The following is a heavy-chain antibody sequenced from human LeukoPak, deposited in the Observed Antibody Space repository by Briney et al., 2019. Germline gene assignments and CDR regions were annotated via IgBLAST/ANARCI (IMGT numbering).Heavy chain of an antibody. CDR2: IYYSGST. CDR3: ARHQVGATGYNWFDP. CDR1: GGSINTYF. V-gene: IGHV4-59*01. D-gene: IGHD1-26*01. Sequence: SETLSLTCTVSGGSINTYFWSWIRQPPGKGLEWIGYIYYSGSTNYNPSLKSRVTISVDTSKNQFSLKLSSVTAADTAVYYCARHQVGATGYNWFDPWGQGTLVTVSS. J-gene: IGHJ5*02.